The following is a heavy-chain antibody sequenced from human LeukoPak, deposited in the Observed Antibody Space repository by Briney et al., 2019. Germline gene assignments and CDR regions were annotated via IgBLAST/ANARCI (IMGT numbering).Heavy chain of an antibody. D-gene: IGHD3-16*01. J-gene: IGHJ2*01. CDR3: AREAAWGNWYFDL. V-gene: IGHV3-30*03. CDR2: IGDTGRAK. CDR1: GFSLSAYW. Sequence: GGSLRLSCAASGFSLSAYWMTWVRQAPGKGLEWVAVIGDTGRAKYYADSVEGRFTASRDNSKNTLYLEMNSLRYDDTALYYCAREAAWGNWYFDLWGRGTLVTVSS.